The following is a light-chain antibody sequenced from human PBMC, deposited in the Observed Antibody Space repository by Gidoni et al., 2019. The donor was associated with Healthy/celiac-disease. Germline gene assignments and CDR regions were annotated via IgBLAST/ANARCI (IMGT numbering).Light chain of an antibody. CDR2: DAS. CDR3: QQYNRYSPYT. Sequence: DIQMTPSPSTLSASVGDRVTITCRASQSISSWLAWYQQKPGKAPKLLIYDASSLESGVPSRFSGIGSGTEFTLTISSLQPEDFATYYCQQYNRYSPYTFGQGTKLEIK. V-gene: IGKV1-5*01. J-gene: IGKJ2*01. CDR1: QSISSW.